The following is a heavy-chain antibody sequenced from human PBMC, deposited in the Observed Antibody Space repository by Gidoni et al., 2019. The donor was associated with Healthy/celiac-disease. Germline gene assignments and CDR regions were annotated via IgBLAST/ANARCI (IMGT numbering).Heavy chain of an antibody. CDR2: ISSSSSTI. V-gene: IGHV3-48*01. D-gene: IGHD3-9*01. CDR3: ARSGLRDDWENAFDI. Sequence: EVQLVESGGGWVQPGGSLRLSCAASGFTFSSYSMNWVRQAPGKGLEWVSYISSSSSTIYYADSVKGRFTISRDNAKNSLYLQMNSLRAEDTAVYYCARSGLRDDWENAFDIWGQGTMVTVSS. J-gene: IGHJ3*02. CDR1: GFTFSSYS.